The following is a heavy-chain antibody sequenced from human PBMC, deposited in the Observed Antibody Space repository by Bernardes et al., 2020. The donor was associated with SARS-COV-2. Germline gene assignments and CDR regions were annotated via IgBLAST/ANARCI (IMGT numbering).Heavy chain of an antibody. V-gene: IGHV4-61*01. J-gene: IGHJ4*02. CDR3: ARARREYGSTWQPPPDY. Sequence: SETLSLTCTVSGGSVSSVSYYWSWIRQPPGKGLEWIGYIYYSGSSSYNPSLKSRVTISLDTSKNQFSLKLNSVTAADTAVYYCARARREYGSTWQPPPDYWGQGTLVTVSS. D-gene: IGHD6-13*01. CDR1: GGSVSSVSYY. CDR2: IYYSGSS.